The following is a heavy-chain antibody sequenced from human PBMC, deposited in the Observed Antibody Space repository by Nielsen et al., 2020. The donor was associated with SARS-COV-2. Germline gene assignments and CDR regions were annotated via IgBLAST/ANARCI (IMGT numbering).Heavy chain of an antibody. V-gene: IGHV3-49*04. D-gene: IGHD6-19*01. CDR3: GRDRSTSGWWGFADY. CDR1: GFTFGDYA. Sequence: GESLKISCTASGFTFGDYAVMWVRQAPGKGLEWVGFIRTKAHGGTTEYAASVKGRFTISRDDSKSIAYLQMNSLKTEDTAVYYCGRDRSTSGWWGFADYWGQGTLVTVSS. CDR2: IRTKAHGGTT. J-gene: IGHJ4*02.